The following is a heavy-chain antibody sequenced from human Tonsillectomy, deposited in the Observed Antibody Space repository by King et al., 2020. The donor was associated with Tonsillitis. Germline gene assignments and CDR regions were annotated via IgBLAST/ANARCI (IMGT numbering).Heavy chain of an antibody. CDR3: ATEYGDYPNY. CDR1: GFTFSSYS. D-gene: IGHD4-17*01. V-gene: IGHV3-48*02. J-gene: IGHJ4*02. CDR2: ISSRSRTI. Sequence: EVQLVESGGGLVQPGGSLRLSCAASGFTFSSYSMNWVRRAPGKGLEGVSYISSRSRTIYYADSVKGRFTISRDNAKNSVYLQMDSLREEDTAVYYCATEYGDYPNYWGQGTLVTVSS.